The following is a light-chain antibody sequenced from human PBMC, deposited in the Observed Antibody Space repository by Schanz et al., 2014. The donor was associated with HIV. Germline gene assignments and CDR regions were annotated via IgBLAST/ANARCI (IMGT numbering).Light chain of an antibody. CDR1: QSISSF. V-gene: IGKV1-39*01. Sequence: DIQMTQSPSSLSASVGDRVTITCRASQSISSFLNWYQQKPGEAPKLLIYAASSLQSGVPSRFSGSGSGTDFTLTISSLQPEDFATYYCQQSYSATPYTFGQGTRLEIK. CDR2: AAS. J-gene: IGKJ2*01. CDR3: QQSYSATPYT.